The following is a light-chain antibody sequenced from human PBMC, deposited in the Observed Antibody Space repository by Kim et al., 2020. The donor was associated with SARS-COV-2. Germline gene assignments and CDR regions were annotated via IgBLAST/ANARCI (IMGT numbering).Light chain of an antibody. J-gene: IGKJ2*01. CDR3: QQYGSSPWYT. Sequence: EIVLTQSPGTLSLSPGERATLSCRASQSVSSSYLAWYQQKPGQAPRLLIYGASSRATGIPDRFSGSGSGTDFTLTISRLEPEDFAVYYCQQYGSSPWYTFGQGTKL. V-gene: IGKV3-20*01. CDR1: QSVSSSY. CDR2: GAS.